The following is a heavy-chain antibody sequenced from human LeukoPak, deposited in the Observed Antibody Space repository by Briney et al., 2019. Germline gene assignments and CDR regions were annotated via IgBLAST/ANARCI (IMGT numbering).Heavy chain of an antibody. CDR1: GYSFTSYW. J-gene: IGHJ4*02. D-gene: IGHD3-10*01. CDR2: IYPGDSDT. CDR3: ARHLGYYGSGSYFPYYFDY. V-gene: IGHV5-51*01. Sequence: GESLKISCKGSGYSFTSYWIGWVRQMPGKGLELMGIIYPGDSDTIYSPSFQGQVTISANKSSSTAYLQWSSLKASDTAMYYCARHLGYYGSGSYFPYYFDYWGQGTLVTVSS.